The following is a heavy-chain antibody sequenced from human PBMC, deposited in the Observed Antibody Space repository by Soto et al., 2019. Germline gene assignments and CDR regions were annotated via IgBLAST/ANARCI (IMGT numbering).Heavy chain of an antibody. CDR3: ASRRGYSYGYYGMDV. CDR2: IYPGDSDT. J-gene: IGHJ6*02. Sequence: GESLKISCKGSGYSFTNYWIGWVRQMPGKGLEWVGIIYPGDSDTRYSPSFQGQVTIAADKSISTAYLQWSSLKASDTAMYYCASRRGYSYGYYGMDVWGQGTTVTVSS. V-gene: IGHV5-51*01. D-gene: IGHD5-18*01. CDR1: GYSFTNYW.